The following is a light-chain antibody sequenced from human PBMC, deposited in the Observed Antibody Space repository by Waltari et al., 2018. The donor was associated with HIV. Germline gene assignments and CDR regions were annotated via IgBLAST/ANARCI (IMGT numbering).Light chain of an antibody. V-gene: IGKV4-1*01. CDR2: WAS. CDR3: QQYYSTPRT. Sequence: DIVMTQSPDSLTVSLGARATINCRSSQSLLYRSNTKNYLAWYQQKPGQPPKLLFYWASTRESGVSNRFSGSESGTNFTLTSSDLQADDVALYYCQQYYSTPRTFGQGTRLEI. J-gene: IGKJ2*01. CDR1: QSLLYRSNTKNY.